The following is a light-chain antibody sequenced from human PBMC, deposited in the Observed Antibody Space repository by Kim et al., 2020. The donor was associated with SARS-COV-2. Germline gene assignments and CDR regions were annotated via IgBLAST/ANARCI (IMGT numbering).Light chain of an antibody. CDR3: KQSLQTPFT. J-gene: IGKJ3*01. V-gene: IGKV2-28*01. Sequence: DIVMTQSPLSLLVSPGEPASISCRSSQSLLQYDVFSYMDWYVQKPGQSPQLLIYVASNRPFGVPERFSGSGSGTNFILKINSVEDEDVVVIFCKQSLQTPFTFGPGTKVDIK. CDR1: QSLLQYDVFSY. CDR2: VAS.